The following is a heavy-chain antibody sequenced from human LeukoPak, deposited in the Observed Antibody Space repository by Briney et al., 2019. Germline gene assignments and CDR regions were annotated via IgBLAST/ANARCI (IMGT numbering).Heavy chain of an antibody. Sequence: ASVKVSCKAPGYTFTSYAMHWVCQAPGQRLEWMGWINAGNGNTKYSQKFQGRVTITRDTSASTAYMELSSLRSEDTAVYYCARGGYGDYVGAFDIWGQGTMVTVSS. J-gene: IGHJ3*02. D-gene: IGHD4-17*01. CDR3: ARGGYGDYVGAFDI. V-gene: IGHV1-3*01. CDR2: INAGNGNT. CDR1: GYTFTSYA.